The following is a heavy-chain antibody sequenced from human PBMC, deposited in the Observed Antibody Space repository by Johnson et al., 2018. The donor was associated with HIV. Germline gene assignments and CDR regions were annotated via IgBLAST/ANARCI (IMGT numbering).Heavy chain of an antibody. Sequence: VQLVESGGGLVQPGGSLRLSCAASGFTVSSNSMSWVRQAPGKGLEWVSVIYSGGSTYYADSVQGRFTISRDNSENTLYLQMNSLRAEDTAVYYCAKGGIAAAGDAFDIWGQGTMVTVSS. CDR3: AKGGIAAAGDAFDI. J-gene: IGHJ3*02. D-gene: IGHD6-13*01. V-gene: IGHV3-66*01. CDR1: GFTVSSNS. CDR2: IYSGGST.